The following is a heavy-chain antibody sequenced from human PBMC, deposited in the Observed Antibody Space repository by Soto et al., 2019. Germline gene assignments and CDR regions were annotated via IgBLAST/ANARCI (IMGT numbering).Heavy chain of an antibody. J-gene: IGHJ6*03. V-gene: IGHV6-1*01. Sequence: SQTLSLTCAISGDSVSSNSAAWNWIRQSPSRGLEWLGRTYYRSKWYNDYAVSVKSRITINPDTSKNQFSLQLNSVTPEDTAVYYCARGAYYDFWSGLGYYYYMDVWGKGTTVTVSS. CDR3: ARGAYYDFWSGLGYYYYMDV. D-gene: IGHD3-3*01. CDR2: TYYRSKWYN. CDR1: GDSVSSNSAA.